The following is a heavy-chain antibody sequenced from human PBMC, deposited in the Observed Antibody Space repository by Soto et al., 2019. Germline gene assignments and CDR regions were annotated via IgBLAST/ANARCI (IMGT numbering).Heavy chain of an antibody. CDR1: ACSSSSGYD. V-gene: IGHV4-38-2*01. CDR2: INQRGNS. Sequence: PSAPHCIRWPVFACSSSSGYDWAWIRNPAGKGMEWIGSINQRGNSFYNPSLKSRVTISVDASKNQSCLKVSSVTAADTAVYSCVRRGDDYGSYIGYCAQGTLVTV. D-gene: IGHD4-17*01. J-gene: IGHJ1*01. CDR3: VRRGDDYGSYIGY.